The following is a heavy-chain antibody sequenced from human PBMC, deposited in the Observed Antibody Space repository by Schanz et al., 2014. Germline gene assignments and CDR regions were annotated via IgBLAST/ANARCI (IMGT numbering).Heavy chain of an antibody. Sequence: QVQLVQSGAEVMGPGASVKVSCKASGYSFVTFDINWVRQAAGQGLEWMGWISPYNGNTNYAQKLQGRVTMTADTSTSTAYMDLRSLRSDDTAVYYCARDQSPYTNSSDVRYFDYWGQGSLVTVSS. V-gene: IGHV1-18*01. CDR3: ARDQSPYTNSSDVRYFDY. CDR1: GYSFVTFD. J-gene: IGHJ4*02. D-gene: IGHD6-6*01. CDR2: ISPYNGNT.